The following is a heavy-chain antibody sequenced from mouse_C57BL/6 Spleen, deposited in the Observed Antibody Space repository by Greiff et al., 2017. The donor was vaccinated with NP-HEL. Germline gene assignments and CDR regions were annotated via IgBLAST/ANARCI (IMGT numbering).Heavy chain of an antibody. D-gene: IGHD1-1*01. CDR1: GYTFTSYG. Sequence: QVQLQQPGAELARPGASVKLSCKASGYTFTSYGMRWVKQRPGQGLEWIGEIYPRSGNTYYNEKFKGKATLTADKSSSTAYMELRSLTSEDSAVYFCARQGISTVGGPPGDWGKGATVTVSS. V-gene: IGHV1-81*01. CDR3: ARQGISTVGGPPGD. J-gene: IGHJ2*01. CDR2: IYPRSGNT.